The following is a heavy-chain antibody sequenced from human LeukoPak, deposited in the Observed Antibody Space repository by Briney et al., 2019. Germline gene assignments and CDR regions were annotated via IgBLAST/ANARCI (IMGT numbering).Heavy chain of an antibody. CDR3: ARGFGSSGYYPYYFDY. D-gene: IGHD3-22*01. CDR1: GFTFSSYA. Sequence: QPGGSLRLSCAASGFTFSSYAMHWVRQAPGKGLEWVAVISYDGSNKYYADSVKGRFTISRDNAKNSLYLQMNSLRAEDTAVYYCARGFGSSGYYPYYFDYWGQGTLVTVSS. CDR2: ISYDGSNK. V-gene: IGHV3-30*04. J-gene: IGHJ4*02.